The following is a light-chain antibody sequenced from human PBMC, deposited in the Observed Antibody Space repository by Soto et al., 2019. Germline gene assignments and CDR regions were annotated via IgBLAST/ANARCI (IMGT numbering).Light chain of an antibody. Sequence: EILLTQSPGTLSLSPGESGTLSCRAGQALSSSSLAWYQQKPGQAPRLLIYGASTRASGIPDRFSGGGSGTDFTLTISRLEPEDFAVYYCNQYGSSPLTFGGGTKVEI. CDR1: QALSSSS. J-gene: IGKJ4*01. V-gene: IGKV3-20*01. CDR2: GAS. CDR3: NQYGSSPLT.